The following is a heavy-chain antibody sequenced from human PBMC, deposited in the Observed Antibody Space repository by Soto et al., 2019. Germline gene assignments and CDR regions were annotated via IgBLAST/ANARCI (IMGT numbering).Heavy chain of an antibody. V-gene: IGHV3-23*01. CDR3: ARRSSGWYFDY. D-gene: IGHD6-19*01. CDR1: GFTFSSYA. J-gene: IGHJ4*02. Sequence: EVQLLESGGGLVQPGGSLRLSCAASGFTFSSYAMSWVRQAPGEGLEWVSAVSGSGDSTYYADSVKDRFTISRANSKNPLYLQLNSLRAEDTAVYYCARRSSGWYFDYWGQGTLVTVSS. CDR2: VSGSGDST.